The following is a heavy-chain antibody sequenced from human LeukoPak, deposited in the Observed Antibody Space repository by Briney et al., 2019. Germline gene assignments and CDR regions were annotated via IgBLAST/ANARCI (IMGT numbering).Heavy chain of an antibody. D-gene: IGHD6-6*01. CDR3: ARDEGTSIAARPMAGIMDV. V-gene: IGHV3-48*01. CDR1: GFTFSSYS. CDR2: ISSSSSTI. J-gene: IGHJ6*03. Sequence: PGGSLRLSCAAFGFTFSSYSMNWVRQAPGKGLEWVSYISSSSSTIYYADSVKGRFTISRDNAKNSLYLQMNSLRAEDTAVYYCARDEGTSIAARPMAGIMDVWGKGTTVTVSS.